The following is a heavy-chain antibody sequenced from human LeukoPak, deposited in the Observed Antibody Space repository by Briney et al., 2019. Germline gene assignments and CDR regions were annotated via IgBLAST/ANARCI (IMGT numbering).Heavy chain of an antibody. CDR1: GFTFSSYS. CDR3: ARDRGDELDYYMDV. D-gene: IGHD1-1*01. CDR2: ISSSSSYI. Sequence: GGSLRLSCAASGFTFSSYSMNWVRQAPGKGLEWVSSISSSSSYIYYADSVKGRFTISRDNAKNSLYLQMNSLRAEDTAVYYCARDRGDELDYYMDVWGKGTTVTVSS. V-gene: IGHV3-21*01. J-gene: IGHJ6*03.